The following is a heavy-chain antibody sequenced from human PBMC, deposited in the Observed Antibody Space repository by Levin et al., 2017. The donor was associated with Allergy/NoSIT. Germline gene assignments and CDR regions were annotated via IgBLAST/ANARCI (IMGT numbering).Heavy chain of an antibody. CDR2: IYPGDSDT. Sequence: KVSCKGSGYSFTSYWIGWVRQMPGKGLEWMGIIYPGDSDTRYSPSFQGQVTISADKSISTAYLQWSSLKASDTAMYYCARRPTPKIAVAGTRGDAFDSWGQGTMVTVSS. V-gene: IGHV5-51*01. J-gene: IGHJ3*02. CDR3: ARRPTPKIAVAGTRGDAFDS. D-gene: IGHD6-19*01. CDR1: GYSFTSYW.